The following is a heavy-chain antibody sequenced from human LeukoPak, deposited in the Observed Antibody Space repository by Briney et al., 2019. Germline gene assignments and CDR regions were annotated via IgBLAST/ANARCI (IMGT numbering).Heavy chain of an antibody. D-gene: IGHD6-19*01. V-gene: IGHV3-43*02. CDR1: GFIFDDYA. J-gene: IGHJ4*02. CDR2: ISGDGGST. CDR3: ARESERSGWYDY. Sequence: PGGSLRLSCAAPGFIFDDYAIHWVRQAPGKGLEWVSLISGDGGSTFYADPVKGRFTISRDNSKNSLYLQMSSLRSEDTALYYCARESERSGWYDYWGQGTLVTVSS.